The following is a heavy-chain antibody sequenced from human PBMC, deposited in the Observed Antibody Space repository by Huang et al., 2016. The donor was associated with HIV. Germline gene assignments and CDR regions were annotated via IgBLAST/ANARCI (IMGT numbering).Heavy chain of an antibody. D-gene: IGHD5-18*01. Sequence: QVLLVQSGAEVRKPGSSVKVSCTAFGGTFSSYAISWVRQAPGQGLEWMGGIIPILGTANYTQKFQGRVTITVDESTNTGYMELTSLTSEDTAVYYRARTAYSYGFRQGYNWFDPWGQGTPVTVSS. CDR3: ARTAYSYGFRQGYNWFDP. CDR2: IIPILGTA. CDR1: GGTFSSYA. J-gene: IGHJ5*02. V-gene: IGHV1-69*13.